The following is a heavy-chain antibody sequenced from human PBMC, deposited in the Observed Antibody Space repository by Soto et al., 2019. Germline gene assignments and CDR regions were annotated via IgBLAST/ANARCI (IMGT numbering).Heavy chain of an antibody. CDR1: GGSFSGYY. CDR2: INHSGST. CDR3: ARRDGYNRDFDY. D-gene: IGHD5-12*01. V-gene: IGHV4-34*01. J-gene: IGHJ4*02. Sequence: SETLSLTCAVYGGSFSGYYWSWIRQPPGKGLEWIGEINHSGSTNYNPSLKSRVTISVDTSKNQFSLKLSSVTAADTAVYYCARRDGYNRDFDYWGQGTLVT.